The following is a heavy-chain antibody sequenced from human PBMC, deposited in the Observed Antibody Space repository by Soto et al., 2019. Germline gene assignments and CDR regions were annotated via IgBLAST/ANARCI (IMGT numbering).Heavy chain of an antibody. V-gene: IGHV3-9*01. Sequence: EVHLLESGGGLVQPGRSLRLSCAASGFIFEDYAMHWVRQVPGKGLEWVSSISWNSGNIVYADSVKGRFTVSRDSANHSLYLQMNRLRTEVTALYCCAKGAVASIFGYFDFCGQGTRVTVSS. CDR2: ISWNSGNI. CDR1: GFIFEDYA. D-gene: IGHD5-12*01. CDR3: AKGAVASIFGYFDF. J-gene: IGHJ4*02.